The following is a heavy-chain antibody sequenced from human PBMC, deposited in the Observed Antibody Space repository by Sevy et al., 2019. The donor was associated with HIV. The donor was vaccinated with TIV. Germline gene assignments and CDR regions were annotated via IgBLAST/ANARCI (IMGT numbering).Heavy chain of an antibody. CDR2: TYYRSKWSN. CDR3: ARKDDSVGSFDI. Sequence: SQTISLTCAISGDSVSSNSAVWNWIRQSPSRGLEWLGRTYYRSKWSNDYTVSVKSRITINPDTSKNQFSLQLNSVTPEDTAMYYCARKDDSVGSFDIWGQGTMVTVSS. D-gene: IGHD3-16*01. V-gene: IGHV6-1*01. J-gene: IGHJ3*02. CDR1: GDSVSSNSAV.